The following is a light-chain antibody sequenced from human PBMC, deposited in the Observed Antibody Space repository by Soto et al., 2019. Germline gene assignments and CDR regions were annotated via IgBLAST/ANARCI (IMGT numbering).Light chain of an antibody. Sequence: QSVLTQPPSVSAAPGQKVTISCSGSSSNLGNNYVFWYQQLPGTAPKLLIYDSDKRPSGIPDRFSGSKSGTSATLGITGLQTGDEADYYCATWDRSLSVGVFGGGTKLTVL. CDR1: SSNLGNNY. J-gene: IGLJ2*01. CDR2: DSD. V-gene: IGLV1-51*01. CDR3: ATWDRSLSVGV.